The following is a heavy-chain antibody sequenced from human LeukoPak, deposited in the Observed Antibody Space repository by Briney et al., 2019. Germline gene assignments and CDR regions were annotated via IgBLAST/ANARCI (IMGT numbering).Heavy chain of an antibody. Sequence: GGSLRLSCGASGFTVSSNYMSWVRQAPGKGLEWVSVIYSGGSTYYADSMKGRFTISRDNSKNALYLQMNSLRAEDTAVYYCARAGSGGGFDYWGQGTLVTVSS. CDR2: IYSGGST. CDR3: ARAGSGGGFDY. V-gene: IGHV3-53*01. D-gene: IGHD6-19*01. CDR1: GFTVSSNY. J-gene: IGHJ4*02.